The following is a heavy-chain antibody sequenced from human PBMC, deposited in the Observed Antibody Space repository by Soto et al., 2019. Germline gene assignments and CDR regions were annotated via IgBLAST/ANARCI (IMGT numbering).Heavy chain of an antibody. CDR3: ARVTDYGYYYYGMDV. CDR1: GCTFSSYA. V-gene: IGHV1-69*01. Sequence: QVQLVQSGAEVKKPGSSVTVSCKASGCTFSSYAISWLRQATGQGLEWMGGIIPIFGTANYAQKFQGRVTITADESTSTAYMELSRLRSEDTAVYYCARVTDYGYYYYGMDVWGQGTTVNVSS. CDR2: IIPIFGTA. J-gene: IGHJ6*02. D-gene: IGHD4-17*01.